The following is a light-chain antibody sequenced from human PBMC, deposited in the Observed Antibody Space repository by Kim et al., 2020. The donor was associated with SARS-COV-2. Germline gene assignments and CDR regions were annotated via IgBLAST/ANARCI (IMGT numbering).Light chain of an antibody. CDR3: NSRDSSGNRV. Sequence: SSELTQDPAVSVALGQTVRITCQGDSLRSYYASWYQQKPGQAPVLVIYGKNNRPSGIPDRFSGSSSGNTASLTITGAQAEDEGDYYCNSRDSSGNRVFGGGTQLTVL. V-gene: IGLV3-19*01. CDR1: SLRSYY. CDR2: GKN. J-gene: IGLJ2*01.